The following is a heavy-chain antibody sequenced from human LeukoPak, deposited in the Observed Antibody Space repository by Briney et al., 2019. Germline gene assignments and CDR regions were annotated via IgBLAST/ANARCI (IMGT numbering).Heavy chain of an antibody. CDR2: IGAYNGNT. V-gene: IGHV1-18*04. J-gene: IGHJ4*02. CDR3: ARDHQYDFDY. Sequence: ASVKVSCKASGYTFTSYYMHWVRQAPGQGLEWMGWIGAYNGNTNYAQNLQGRVTMTTDTSTSTAYMELGSLRSDDTAVYYCARDHQYDFDYWGQGTLVTVSS. CDR1: GYTFTSYY. D-gene: IGHD2-2*01.